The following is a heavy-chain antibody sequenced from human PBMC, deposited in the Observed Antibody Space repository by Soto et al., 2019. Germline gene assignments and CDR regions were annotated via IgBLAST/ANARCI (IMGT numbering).Heavy chain of an antibody. CDR3: ARESLPDSSSWPGTGSKNYYYYYGMDV. Sequence: QVQLVQSGAEVKKPGASVKVSCKASGYTFTGYYMHWVRQAPGQGLEWMGWINPNSGGTNYAQKFQGWVTMTRDTSISTAYMELSRLRSDDTAVYYCARESLPDSSSWPGTGSKNYYYYYGMDVWGQGTTVTVSS. V-gene: IGHV1-2*04. CDR1: GYTFTGYY. J-gene: IGHJ6*02. D-gene: IGHD6-13*01. CDR2: INPNSGGT.